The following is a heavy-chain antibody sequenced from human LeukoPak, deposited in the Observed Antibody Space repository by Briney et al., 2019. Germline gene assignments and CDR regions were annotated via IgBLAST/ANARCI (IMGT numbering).Heavy chain of an antibody. CDR2: IKQDGSEK. CDR1: GFTFSSYA. Sequence: GGSLRLSCAASGFTFSSYAMHWVRQAPGKGLEWVANIKQDGSEKYYVDSVKGRFTISRDNAKNSLYLQMNSLRAEDTAVYYCARGGYGDPFDYWGQGTLVTVSS. V-gene: IGHV3-7*01. CDR3: ARGGYGDPFDY. D-gene: IGHD4-17*01. J-gene: IGHJ4*02.